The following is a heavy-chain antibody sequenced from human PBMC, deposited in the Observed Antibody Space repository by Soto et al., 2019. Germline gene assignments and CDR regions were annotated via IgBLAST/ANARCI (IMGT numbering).Heavy chain of an antibody. D-gene: IGHD2-8*01. J-gene: IGHJ3*02. CDR2: ISAYNGNT. CDR1: GYTFTSYG. V-gene: IGHV1-18*01. Sequence: QVQLVQSGAEVKKPGASVKVSCKASGYTFTSYGISWVRQAPGQGLEWMGWISAYNGNTNYAQKLQGRVTMTTDTSTSTAYMELRSLRSDDTAVYYCARVLVHCTLGVCYHTGAFDIWGQGTMVTVSS. CDR3: ARVLVHCTLGVCYHTGAFDI.